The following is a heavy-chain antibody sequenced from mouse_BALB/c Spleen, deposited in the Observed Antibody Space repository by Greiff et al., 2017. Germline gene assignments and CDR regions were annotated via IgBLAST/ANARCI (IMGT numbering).Heavy chain of an antibody. CDR1: GFTFSSYG. J-gene: IGHJ2*01. D-gene: IGHD1-1*01. Sequence: EVQLVESGGDLVKPGGSLKLSCAASGFTFSSYGMSWVRQTPDKRLEWVATISSGGSYTYYPDSVKGRFTISRDNAKNTLYLQMSSLKSEDTAMYYCASYYYGSSYLDYWGQGTTLTVSS. V-gene: IGHV5-6*01. CDR2: ISSGGSYT. CDR3: ASYYYGSSYLDY.